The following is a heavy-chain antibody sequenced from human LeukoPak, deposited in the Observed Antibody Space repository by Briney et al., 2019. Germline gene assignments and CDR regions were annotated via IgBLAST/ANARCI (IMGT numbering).Heavy chain of an antibody. Sequence: GGSLRLSCAASGFTFSRYWMHWVRQAPGEGLVWVSRMNSDGSNTNYADSVKGRFTISRDNGKNTLYLQMNSLRADDTAVYYCARDICSGIGCYPRAPFDYWGQGTLVTVSS. CDR1: GFTFSRYW. J-gene: IGHJ4*02. CDR3: ARDICSGIGCYPRAPFDY. D-gene: IGHD2-15*01. V-gene: IGHV3-74*01. CDR2: MNSDGSNT.